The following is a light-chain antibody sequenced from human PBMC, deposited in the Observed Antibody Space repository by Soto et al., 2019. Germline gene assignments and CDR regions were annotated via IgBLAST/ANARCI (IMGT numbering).Light chain of an antibody. V-gene: IGKV2-28*01. CDR3: MQALQTPYT. Sequence: DIVMTQSPLSLPVTPGEPASISCRSSQSLLHSNGYNYLDWYLQKPGQSPQLLIYLGSNRASGVPDRFSGSGSGTDFRLSRGRVEAEDVGVYYCMQALQTPYTFGQGTKLEIK. CDR2: LGS. CDR1: QSLLHSNGYNY. J-gene: IGKJ2*01.